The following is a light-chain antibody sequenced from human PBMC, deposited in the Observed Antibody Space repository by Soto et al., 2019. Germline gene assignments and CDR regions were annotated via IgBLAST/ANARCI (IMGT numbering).Light chain of an antibody. CDR1: QDISNY. Sequence: DIQMTQSPSSLSASVGDRVTITCQASQDISNYLNWYQQKPGKAPKLMIYDASNLETGVPSRFSGSVSGTDFSFTSSSLQPEDIATYYCQQYDNPWITFGQGTRLEIK. J-gene: IGKJ5*01. CDR2: DAS. CDR3: QQYDNPWIT. V-gene: IGKV1-33*01.